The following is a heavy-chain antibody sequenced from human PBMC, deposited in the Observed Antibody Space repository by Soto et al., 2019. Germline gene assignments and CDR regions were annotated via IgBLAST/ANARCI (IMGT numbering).Heavy chain of an antibody. J-gene: IGHJ4*02. CDR3: ARDQTDSGAYYDS. Sequence: GGSLRLSCEASGFNFSSYGIHWVRQAPGKGLEWVAIIWNHGSNEYYADSVKGRFTISRDNSKNTVYLQVSKLRAEDTAAYFCARDQTDSGAYYDSWGQRTLVTVSS. CDR1: GFNFSSYG. D-gene: IGHD3-22*01. V-gene: IGHV3-33*01. CDR2: IWNHGSNE.